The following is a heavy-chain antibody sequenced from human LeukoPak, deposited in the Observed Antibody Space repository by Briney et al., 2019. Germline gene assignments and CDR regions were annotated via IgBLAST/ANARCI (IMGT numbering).Heavy chain of an antibody. CDR3: ATIAAAGPGHY. Sequence: GESLRLSCAAAGFTFSSYSMNWVRQAPGKGLEWVSSISSSSSYIYYADSVKGRFTISRDNAKNSLYLQMNSLRAEDTAVYYCATIAAAGPGHYWGQGTLVTVSS. V-gene: IGHV3-21*01. CDR1: GFTFSSYS. CDR2: ISSSSSYI. D-gene: IGHD6-13*01. J-gene: IGHJ4*02.